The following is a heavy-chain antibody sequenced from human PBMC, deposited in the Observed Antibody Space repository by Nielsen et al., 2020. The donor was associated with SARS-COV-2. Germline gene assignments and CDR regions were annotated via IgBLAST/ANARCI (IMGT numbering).Heavy chain of an antibody. CDR3: ATCSGQYFDL. Sequence: GGSLRLSCAASGFTFDDYAMHWVRQAPGKGLEWVSGISWNSGSIGYADSVKGRFTISRDNAKNSLYLQMNSLRAEDTALYYCATCSGQYFDLWGRGTLVTVSS. V-gene: IGHV3-9*01. CDR1: GFTFDDYA. D-gene: IGHD3-10*02. J-gene: IGHJ2*01. CDR2: ISWNSGSI.